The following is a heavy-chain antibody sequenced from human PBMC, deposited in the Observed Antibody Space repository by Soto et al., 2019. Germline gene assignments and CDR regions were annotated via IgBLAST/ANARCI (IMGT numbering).Heavy chain of an antibody. CDR1: AGSISGYY. J-gene: IGHJ4*02. CDR3: ARVTYGDYVDY. Sequence: SETLSLTCTASAGSISGYYWTWIRQPAGKGLEWIGRIYTSGTTNYNPSLKSRVTMSVDTSKNQFSLKLSSVTATDTAVYYCARVTYGDYVDYWGQGTLVTVSS. D-gene: IGHD4-17*01. CDR2: IYTSGTT. V-gene: IGHV4-4*07.